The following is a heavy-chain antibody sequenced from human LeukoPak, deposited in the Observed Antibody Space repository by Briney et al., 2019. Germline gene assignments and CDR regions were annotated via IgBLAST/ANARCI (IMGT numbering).Heavy chain of an antibody. CDR3: ARELSSYDFWL. J-gene: IGHJ4*02. Sequence: TGGSLRLSCAASGFTFSSYAMHWVRQAPGKGLEWMTIISYDGNSKFYADSVKGRFTISRDNSRTTLYLQMNSLRAEDTAVYYCARELSSYDFWLWGQGTLVTVSS. V-gene: IGHV3-30*04. CDR2: ISYDGNSK. D-gene: IGHD3-3*01. CDR1: GFTFSSYA.